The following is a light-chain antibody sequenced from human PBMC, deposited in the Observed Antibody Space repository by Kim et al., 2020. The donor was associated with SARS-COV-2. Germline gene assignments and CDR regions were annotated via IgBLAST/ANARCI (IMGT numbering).Light chain of an antibody. Sequence: YELTQPPSVSVAPGETARITCGGTNIGSKSVHWYQQRPGRAPVMVIYYDRDRPSGIPERFSGSNSGNTATLTISGVEAGDEADYYCQVWDTNTDHHVFGSGTKVTVL. CDR1: NIGSKS. J-gene: IGLJ1*01. CDR2: YDR. V-gene: IGLV3-21*01. CDR3: QVWDTNTDHHV.